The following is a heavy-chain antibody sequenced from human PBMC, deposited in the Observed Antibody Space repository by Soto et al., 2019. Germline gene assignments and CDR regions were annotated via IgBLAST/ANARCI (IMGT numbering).Heavy chain of an antibody. V-gene: IGHV1-18*01. CDR2: INTYNGNT. D-gene: IGHD3-16*01. CDR3: AMVDVYVTPSPQDV. Sequence: QVQLVQSRAEVKNPGASVKVSCKASGYSFTRYGIAWARQAPGQGLEWMGWINTYNGNTNYAQNLQGRVTPXTXTXXSTAYMELTSLRSNDTAIYYCAMVDVYVTPSPQDVWGQGTTVIVSS. CDR1: GYSFTRYG. J-gene: IGHJ6*02.